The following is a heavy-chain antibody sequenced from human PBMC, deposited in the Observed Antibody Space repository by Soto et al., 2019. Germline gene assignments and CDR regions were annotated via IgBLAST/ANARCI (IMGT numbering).Heavy chain of an antibody. CDR1: GFTSSNYA. CDR2: ISGVGYST. J-gene: IGHJ6*02. CDR3: TKALYPGIAASAPGADYMDV. D-gene: IGHD6-13*01. V-gene: IGHV3-23*01. Sequence: GGSLRLSCVASGFTSSNYAMSWVRQGPGRGLDWVSGISGVGYSTYYADSVKGRFTISRDNSKNTVYLQMNSLRAEDTAVYYCTKALYPGIAASAPGADYMDVWGQGTTVTVSS.